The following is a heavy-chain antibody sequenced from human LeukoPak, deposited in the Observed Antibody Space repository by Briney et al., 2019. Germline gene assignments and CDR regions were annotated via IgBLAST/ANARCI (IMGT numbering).Heavy chain of an antibody. CDR3: ARQTGDDALDI. V-gene: IGHV1-2*02. J-gene: IGHJ3*02. Sequence: PAASVKVSCKASGYTLTGHYIHWVRQAPGQGLEWMGWISPHSGFTMYPQRFQGRVTMTTDTSINTAFLEVRRLRSDDTAAYYCARQTGDDALDIWGQGTMITVYS. D-gene: IGHD7-27*01. CDR1: GYTLTGHY. CDR2: ISPHSGFT.